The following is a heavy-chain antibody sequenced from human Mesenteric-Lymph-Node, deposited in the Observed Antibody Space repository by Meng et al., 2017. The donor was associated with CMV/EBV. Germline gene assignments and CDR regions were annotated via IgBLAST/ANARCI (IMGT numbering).Heavy chain of an antibody. D-gene: IGHD2-15*01. CDR3: AKHAFRDIVVVVAAPRDDAFDI. V-gene: IGHV3-30*02. CDR2: IRYDGSSK. J-gene: IGHJ3*02. Sequence: GGSLKISCAASGFTFSSYGMHWVRQAPGKGLEWVAFIRYDGSSKYSSDSVKGRFTISRDNSKNTLYLQMNSLRAEDTAVYYCAKHAFRDIVVVVAAPRDDAFDIWGQGTMVTVSS. CDR1: GFTFSSYG.